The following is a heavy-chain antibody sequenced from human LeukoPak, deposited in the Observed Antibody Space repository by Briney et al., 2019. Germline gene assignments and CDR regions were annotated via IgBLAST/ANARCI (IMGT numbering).Heavy chain of an antibody. J-gene: IGHJ4*02. D-gene: IGHD3-10*01. Sequence: SETLSLTCTVSGDSISNHYWSRIRQPPGKGLEWIGSIYYSGSTYYNPSLKSRVTISVDTSKNQFSLKLSSVTAADTAVYYCARAAVRGVIPFDYWGQGTLVTVSS. CDR2: IYYSGST. V-gene: IGHV4-59*11. CDR3: ARAAVRGVIPFDY. CDR1: GDSISNHY.